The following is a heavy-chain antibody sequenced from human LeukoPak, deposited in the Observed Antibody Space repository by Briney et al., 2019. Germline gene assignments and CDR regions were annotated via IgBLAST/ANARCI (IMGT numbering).Heavy chain of an antibody. Sequence: GASVKVSCKASGYTFTGYYMHWVRQAPGQGLEWMGWINPNSGGTNYAQKFQGRVTMTRDTSISTAYMELSRLGSDDTAVYYCARSPYSSSSVDYYYYMDVWGKGTTVTVSS. CDR2: INPNSGGT. D-gene: IGHD6-6*01. V-gene: IGHV1-2*02. CDR3: ARSPYSSSSVDYYYYMDV. J-gene: IGHJ6*03. CDR1: GYTFTGYY.